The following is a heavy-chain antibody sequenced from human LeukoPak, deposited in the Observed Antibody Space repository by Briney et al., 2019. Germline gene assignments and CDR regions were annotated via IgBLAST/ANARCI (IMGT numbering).Heavy chain of an antibody. D-gene: IGHD2-2*01. CDR1: GFTFSSYA. Sequence: GGSLRLSCAASGFTFSSYAMSWVRQAPGKGLEWVSAISGSGGSTYYADSVKGRFTISRDNSKNTLYLQVNSLRAEDTAVYYCARVTKYQLLLYYYYYMDVWGKGTTVTVSS. CDR3: ARVTKYQLLLYYYYYMDV. V-gene: IGHV3-23*01. J-gene: IGHJ6*03. CDR2: ISGSGGST.